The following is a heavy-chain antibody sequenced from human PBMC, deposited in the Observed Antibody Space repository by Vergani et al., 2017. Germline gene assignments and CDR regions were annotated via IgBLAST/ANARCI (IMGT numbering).Heavy chain of an antibody. J-gene: IGHJ6*02. CDR3: AKNPGISTTRHYYAMDV. Sequence: EVQLVESGGGLVQPGGSLRLSCAASGFTVSSNYMSWVRQAPGKGLEWVSVLYSGGSTYYADSGKGRFTISRHNSKNTLYLQMNSLRAEDTAVYYCAKNPGISTTRHYYAMDVWGQGTTVTVSS. CDR1: GFTVSSNY. CDR2: LYSGGST. D-gene: IGHD1-1*01. V-gene: IGHV3-53*04.